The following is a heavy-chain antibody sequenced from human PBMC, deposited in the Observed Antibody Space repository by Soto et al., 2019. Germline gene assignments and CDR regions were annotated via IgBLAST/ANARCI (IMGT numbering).Heavy chain of an antibody. CDR3: AKTPYDFWSSGQYLFDH. V-gene: IGHV3-23*01. Sequence: EVQLLDSGGGLVQPGGSLRLSCTVSGFTFGSHAMSWVRQAPGKGLECVSGISGSGGTTFYADSVKGRFTISRDNSKKTLDLQMNSLRAEDTAVYYCAKTPYDFWSSGQYLFDHWAQGTLVTVSS. CDR2: ISGSGGTT. CDR1: GFTFGSHA. J-gene: IGHJ4*02. D-gene: IGHD3-3*01.